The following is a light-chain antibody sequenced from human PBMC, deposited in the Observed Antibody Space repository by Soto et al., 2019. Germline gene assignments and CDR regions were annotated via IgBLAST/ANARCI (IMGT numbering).Light chain of an antibody. V-gene: IGKV1-9*01. CDR1: QDIGRY. CDR2: AAS. CDR3: YHLLRTPFT. J-gene: IGKJ3*01. Sequence: QLTQSPSSLSASVGDRVTITCRASQDIGRYLAWYQQRAGKAPKLLIYAASTLQSGVPSRFSGSGSGTEYAFSISSQQPEDVAAYHCYHLLRTPFTFGRGTTVDV.